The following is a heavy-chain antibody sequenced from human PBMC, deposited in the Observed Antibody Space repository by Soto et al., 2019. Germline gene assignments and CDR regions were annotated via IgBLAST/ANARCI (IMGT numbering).Heavy chain of an antibody. Sequence: ASVKVSCKASGYTFTSYGISWVRQAPGQGLEWMGWISAYNGNTNYAQKLQGRITMTTDTSTSTAYMELRSLRSDDTAVYYCARGEMTTVTNWFDPWGQGTLVTVSP. V-gene: IGHV1-18*04. J-gene: IGHJ5*02. CDR1: GYTFTSYG. CDR2: ISAYNGNT. CDR3: ARGEMTTVTNWFDP. D-gene: IGHD4-17*01.